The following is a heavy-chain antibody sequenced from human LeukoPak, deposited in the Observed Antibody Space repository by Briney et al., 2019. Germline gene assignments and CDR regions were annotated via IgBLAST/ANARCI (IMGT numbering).Heavy chain of an antibody. CDR1: SXX. Sequence: SXXWXWIRQPPGKGLEWIGYIYYSGSTNYNPSLKSRVTISVDTSKNQFSLKLSSVTAADTAVYYCARLGRSPNWFDPWGQGTLVTVSS. CDR2: IYYSGST. J-gene: IGHJ5*02. CDR3: ARLGRSPNWFDP. V-gene: IGHV4-59*08.